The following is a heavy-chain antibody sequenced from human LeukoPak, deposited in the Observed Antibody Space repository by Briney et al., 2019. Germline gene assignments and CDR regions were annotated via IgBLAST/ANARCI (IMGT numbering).Heavy chain of an antibody. CDR2: IYYTGGT. V-gene: IGHV4-59*01. Sequence: SETLSLTCSVSGGSISPYYWSWIRQPPGKGLEWIGYIYYTGGTTYNPSLKSRVTISLDTSKNQFSLRLSSVTAADTAVYYCARYFCSGNTCYFFDYWGQGMLVTVSS. D-gene: IGHD2-2*01. J-gene: IGHJ4*02. CDR3: ARYFCSGNTCYFFDY. CDR1: GGSISPYY.